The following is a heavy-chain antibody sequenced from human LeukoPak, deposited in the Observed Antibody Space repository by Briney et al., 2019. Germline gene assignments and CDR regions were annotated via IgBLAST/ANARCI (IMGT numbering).Heavy chain of an antibody. V-gene: IGHV1-69*04. D-gene: IGHD5-24*01. J-gene: IGHJ4*02. CDR3: ARDDRRDGSIY. CDR2: IIPILGTA. CDR1: GYTFTSYG. Sequence: ASVNVSCKASGYTFTSYGISWVRQAAGQGLERMGRIIPILGTANYAQKFQGRVTITADKSTSTAYMELSSLRSEDTAVYYCARDDRRDGSIYWGQGTLVTVSS.